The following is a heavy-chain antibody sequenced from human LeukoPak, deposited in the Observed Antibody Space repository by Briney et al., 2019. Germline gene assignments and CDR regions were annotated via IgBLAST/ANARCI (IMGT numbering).Heavy chain of an antibody. D-gene: IGHD5-12*01. CDR3: AKVRSGYDSLDY. Sequence: GGSLRLSCAASGFTFSSYAMNWVRQTPGKGLEWLSGISGSAGTTYYADSVKGRFTISRDNSKNTLCLQMNSLRAEDTAVYYCAKVRSGYDSLDYWGQGTLVTVSS. CDR1: GFTFSSYA. V-gene: IGHV3-23*01. CDR2: ISGSAGTT. J-gene: IGHJ4*02.